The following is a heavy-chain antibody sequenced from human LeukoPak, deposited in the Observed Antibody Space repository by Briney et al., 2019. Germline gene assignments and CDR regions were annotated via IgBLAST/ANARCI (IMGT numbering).Heavy chain of an antibody. V-gene: IGHV1-18*01. CDR2: ISAYSGNT. J-gene: IGHJ6*03. CDR1: GYSFSSYS. D-gene: IGHD3-10*01. CDR3: ARDSTVTMVRGVIKQPSYYMDV. Sequence: ASVKVSCKASGYSFSSYSISWVRQAPGQGLEWMGWISAYSGNTNYAHKLQGRVTMTTDTSTSTAYMELRSLRSEDTAVYYCARDSTVTMVRGVIKQPSYYMDVWGKGTTVTISS.